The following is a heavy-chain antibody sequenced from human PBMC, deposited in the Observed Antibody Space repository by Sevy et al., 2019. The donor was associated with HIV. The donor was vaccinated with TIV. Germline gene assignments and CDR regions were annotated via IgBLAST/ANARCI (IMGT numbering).Heavy chain of an antibody. CDR1: GGSISSTNYY. Sequence: SETLSLTCIVSGGSISSTNYYWGWIRQPPGKGLEWFGSIYYRGNTNYNPSLTSPVTISVATSKNQFSLKLTSVTAADTAVYYCARRYIWNDGWFDPWGQGTLVTVSS. J-gene: IGHJ5*02. D-gene: IGHD1-20*01. CDR3: ARRYIWNDGWFDP. V-gene: IGHV4-39*01. CDR2: IYYRGNT.